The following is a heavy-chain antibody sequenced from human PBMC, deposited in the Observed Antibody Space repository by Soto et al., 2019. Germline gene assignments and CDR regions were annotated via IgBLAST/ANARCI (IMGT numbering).Heavy chain of an antibody. CDR3: ARHKAFYYDSSGA. CDR2: IDPSDSYA. D-gene: IGHD3-22*01. Sequence: ESLKVSFKGSGYSFASYWISWVRQMPAKGLEWMGRIDPSDSYANYSPSFKGHVTFSADKSISTAYLQWSSLRASDTAMYYCARHKAFYYDSSGAWGQGTLVTVSA. J-gene: IGHJ5*02. V-gene: IGHV5-10-1*01. CDR1: GYSFASYW.